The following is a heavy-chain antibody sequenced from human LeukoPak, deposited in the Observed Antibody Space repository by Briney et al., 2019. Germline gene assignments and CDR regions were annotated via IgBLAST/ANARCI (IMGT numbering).Heavy chain of an antibody. CDR3: ARAKTARGYYYYYMDV. J-gene: IGHJ6*03. D-gene: IGHD6-6*01. CDR1: GDSISTYY. V-gene: IGHV4-4*08. Sequence: SETLSLTCTVSGDSISTYYWSWIRQPPGKGLEWIGRIYTSGSTNYNPSLKSRVTISVDTSKNQFSLKLSSVTAADTAVYYCARAKTARGYYYYYMDVWGKGTTVTISS. CDR2: IYTSGST.